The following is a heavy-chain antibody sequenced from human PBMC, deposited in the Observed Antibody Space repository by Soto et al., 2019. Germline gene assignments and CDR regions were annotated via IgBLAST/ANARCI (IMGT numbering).Heavy chain of an antibody. CDR2: IHYSGST. CDR3: ARLLGSITIFGVVRTRLLVYYGMDV. V-gene: IGHV4-39*01. CDR1: GGSISSSSYY. J-gene: IGHJ6*02. D-gene: IGHD3-3*01. Sequence: SETLSLTCTVSGGSISSSSYYWGWIRQAPGKGLEWIGNIHYSGSTSYNSSLKSRVTISVDTSKNQFSLKLSSVTAADTAVYYCARLLGSITIFGVVRTRLLVYYGMDVWGQGTTVTVSS.